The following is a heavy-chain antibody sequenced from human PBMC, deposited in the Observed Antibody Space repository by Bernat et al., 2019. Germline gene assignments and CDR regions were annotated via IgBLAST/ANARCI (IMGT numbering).Heavy chain of an antibody. J-gene: IGHJ4*02. CDR2: TNSDGSSP. Sequence: EVQLVESGGGLVPPGGSLRLPCAASGLTFSSYWLHWVRHAPGKGLVWVSRTNSDGSSPSYADSVTGRFTISRDNAKNTLYLQMNSRRAEETDVYYCARVLRGAREFDYWGQGTLVTVSS. CDR1: GLTFSSYW. D-gene: IGHD1-26*01. V-gene: IGHV3-74*01. CDR3: ARVLRGAREFDY.